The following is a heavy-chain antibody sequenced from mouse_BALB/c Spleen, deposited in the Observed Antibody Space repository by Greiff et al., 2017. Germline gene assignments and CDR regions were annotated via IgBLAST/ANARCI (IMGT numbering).Heavy chain of an antibody. J-gene: IGHJ4*01. V-gene: IGHV3-8*02. CDR2: ISYSGST. CDR3: ARSPDYYGSRHYDAMDY. Sequence: EVQLEQSGPSLVKPSQTLSLTCSVTGDYITSGYWHWIRKFPGNKLEYMGYISYSGSTYYKPTLKSRISITRDTSKTQYYLQLNSVTTEDTATYYCARSPDYYGSRHYDAMDYWGQGTSVTVSS. D-gene: IGHD1-1*01. CDR1: GDYITSGY.